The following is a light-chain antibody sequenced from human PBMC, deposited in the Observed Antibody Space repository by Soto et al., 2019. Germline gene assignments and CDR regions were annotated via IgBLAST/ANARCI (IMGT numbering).Light chain of an antibody. CDR1: QSIDKW. Sequence: DIQMTQSPSTLSASVGDTVTITCRASQSIDKWLAWYQQKPGKAPTLLIYGAFNRATGIPDRFSGSGSGTDFTLTISRLEPEDFAVYYCQQYGSSGTFGQGTKVDIK. J-gene: IGKJ1*01. V-gene: IGKV1-5*01. CDR3: QQYGSSGT. CDR2: GAF.